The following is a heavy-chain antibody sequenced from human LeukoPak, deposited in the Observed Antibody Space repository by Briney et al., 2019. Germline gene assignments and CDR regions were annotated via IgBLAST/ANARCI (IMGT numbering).Heavy chain of an antibody. CDR1: GGSISSYY. CDR3: ARDLSAGVVVAAASDY. Sequence: SETLSLTCTVSGGSISSYYWSWIRQPPGKGLEWIGYIYYSGSTNYNPSLKSRVTISVDTSKNQFSLKLTSVTAADTAVYYCARDLSAGVVVAAASDYWGQGTLVTVSS. D-gene: IGHD2-15*01. J-gene: IGHJ4*02. CDR2: IYYSGST. V-gene: IGHV4-59*12.